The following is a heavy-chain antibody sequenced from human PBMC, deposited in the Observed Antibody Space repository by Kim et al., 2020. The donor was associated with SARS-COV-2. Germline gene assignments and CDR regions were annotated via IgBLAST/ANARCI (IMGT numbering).Heavy chain of an antibody. CDR2: ISGSGGST. J-gene: IGHJ2*01. CDR3: AKAGAYGDYVAYFDL. CDR1: GFTFSSYA. V-gene: IGHV3-23*01. D-gene: IGHD4-17*01. Sequence: GGSLRLSCAASGFTFSSYAMSWVRQAPGKGLEWVSAISGSGGSTYYADSVKGRFTISRDNSKNTLYLQMNSLRAEDTAVYYCAKAGAYGDYVAYFDLWGRGTLVTVSS.